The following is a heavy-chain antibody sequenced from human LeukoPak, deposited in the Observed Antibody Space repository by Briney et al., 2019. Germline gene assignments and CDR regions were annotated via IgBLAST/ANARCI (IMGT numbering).Heavy chain of an antibody. CDR1: GYTFTSYG. CDR3: ARVKFYYGSDPSDY. J-gene: IGHJ4*02. V-gene: IGHV1-18*01. D-gene: IGHD3-10*01. Sequence: ASVKVSCKASGYTFTSYGISWVRQAPGQGLEWMGWISAYNGNTNYAQKLQGRVTMTTDTSTSTAYMELRSLRSDDTAVYYCARVKFYYGSDPSDYWGQGTLVTVSS. CDR2: ISAYNGNT.